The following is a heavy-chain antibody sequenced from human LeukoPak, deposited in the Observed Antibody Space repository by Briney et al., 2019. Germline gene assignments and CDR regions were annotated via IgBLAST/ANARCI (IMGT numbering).Heavy chain of an antibody. CDR3: ARGIAAVGNYFDY. CDR2: IYNSGST. V-gene: IGHV4-59*01. J-gene: IGHJ4*02. Sequence: KPSETLSLTGTVSGVPISSYYWSWLRQPPGKGREWIGYIYNSGSTNYNTSLKSRVTISVGTSKNQFSLKVSSVIAADTAVYYCARGIAAVGNYFDYWGQGTLVTVSS. CDR1: GVPISSYY. D-gene: IGHD6-13*01.